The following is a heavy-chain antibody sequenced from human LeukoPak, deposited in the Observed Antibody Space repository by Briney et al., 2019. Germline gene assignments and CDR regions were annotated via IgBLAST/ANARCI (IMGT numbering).Heavy chain of an antibody. V-gene: IGHV3-48*01. J-gene: IGHJ4*02. CDR3: VKDLNWAFDY. Sequence: GGSLRLSCAASGFTFNKSPMNWVRQAPGKGLEWISSIRDDSDGTTYADSVKGRFTVSRDNAKNSLYLQTNSLRAEDTAVYYCVKDLNWAFDYWGQGTLVTVSS. D-gene: IGHD3-16*01. CDR2: IRDDSDGT. CDR1: GFTFNKSP.